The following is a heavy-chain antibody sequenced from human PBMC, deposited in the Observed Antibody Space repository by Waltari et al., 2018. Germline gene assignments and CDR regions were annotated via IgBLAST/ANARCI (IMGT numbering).Heavy chain of an antibody. CDR2: IKQDGSGK. J-gene: IGHJ4*02. CDR3: ARDCDYGDFDY. V-gene: IGHV3-7*01. CDR1: GFPFSSYW. D-gene: IGHD4-17*01. Sequence: EVQLVESGGGLVQPGGSLRLSCAASGFPFSSYWMSWVRQGPGKGLGWVANIKQDGSGKYYVDSVKGRFTISRDNAKNSLYLQMNSLRAEDTAVYYCARDCDYGDFDYWGQGTLVTVSS.